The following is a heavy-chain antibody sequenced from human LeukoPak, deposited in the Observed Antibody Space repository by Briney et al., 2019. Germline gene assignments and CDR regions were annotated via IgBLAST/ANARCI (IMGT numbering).Heavy chain of an antibody. CDR1: GFTFSSYS. D-gene: IGHD4-17*01. CDR2: ISSRSSTR. J-gene: IGHJ6*02. CDR3: AREGDRDYGDYYVHGMDV. V-gene: IGHV3-48*01. Sequence: GGSLRLSCAASGFTFSSYSMNWVRQAPGKGLEWVSYISSRSSTRYYADSVKGRFTISRDNAKNSLYLQMNSLRAEDTAVYYCAREGDRDYGDYYVHGMDVWGQGTRSPSP.